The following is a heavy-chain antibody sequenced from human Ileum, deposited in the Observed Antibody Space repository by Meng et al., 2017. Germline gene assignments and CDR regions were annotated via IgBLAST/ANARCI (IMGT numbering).Heavy chain of an antibody. CDR3: ARGGPWFDP. CDR2: INHSGST. V-gene: IGHV4-34*01. J-gene: IGHJ5*02. CDR1: GGSFSGYY. Sequence: QVLLQQWGARLLKPSATLSLTCAFYGGSFSGYYWSWIRQPPGKGLEWIGEINHSGSTNYNPSLKSRVTISVDTSKNQFSLKLSSVTAADTAVYYCARGGPWFDPWGQGTLVTVSS.